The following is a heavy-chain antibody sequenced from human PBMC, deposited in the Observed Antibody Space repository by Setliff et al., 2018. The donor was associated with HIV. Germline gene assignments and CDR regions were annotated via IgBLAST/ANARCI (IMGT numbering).Heavy chain of an antibody. CDR1: GFTFSSYS. J-gene: IGHJ5*02. Sequence: GGSLRLSCAASGFTFSSYSMNWVRQAPGKGLEWVSYISSSGSTIYYADSVKGRFTISRDNAKSSLYLQMNSLRAEDTAIYYCARDRERWLQSRLFDPWGQGTLVTVSS. D-gene: IGHD4-4*01. CDR3: ARDRERWLQSRLFDP. V-gene: IGHV3-48*04. CDR2: ISSSGSTI.